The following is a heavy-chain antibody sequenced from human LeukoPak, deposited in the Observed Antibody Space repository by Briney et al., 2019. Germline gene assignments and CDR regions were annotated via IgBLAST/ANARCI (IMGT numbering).Heavy chain of an antibody. Sequence: SEILSLTRTVASGFSSNYYWSWIRKSAEKGVDWIGRINTNGSTNYNPSLRSRVTMSVNTSKNQFSLNLASVTAAATAVYSCAREGGDPRWLDPWGQGKLVTVSS. CDR2: INTNGST. D-gene: IGHD6-25*01. CDR1: SGFSSNYY. J-gene: IGHJ5*02. V-gene: IGHV4-4*07. CDR3: AREGGDPRWLDP.